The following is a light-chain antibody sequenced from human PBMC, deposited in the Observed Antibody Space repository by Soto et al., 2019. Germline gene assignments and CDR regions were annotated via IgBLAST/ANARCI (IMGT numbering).Light chain of an antibody. CDR2: GAS. Sequence: ETVLTQSPGTLSLSPGERATLSCRASQTIRSNYLAWYRQTPGQAPRLLIYGASNRATGIADRFSGSGSGTAFTLIISRLEPEDFALYYCQQYGSSPLTFGQGTKVEIK. CDR3: QQYGSSPLT. V-gene: IGKV3-20*01. CDR1: QTIRSNY. J-gene: IGKJ1*01.